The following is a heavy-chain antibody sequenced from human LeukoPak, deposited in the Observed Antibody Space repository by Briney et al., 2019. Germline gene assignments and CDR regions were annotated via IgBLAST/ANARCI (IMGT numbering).Heavy chain of an antibody. CDR3: ARALSYSSSWYVPKPWGYFDY. Sequence: GSLRLSCAASGFTFSISAMSWVRQAPGKGLEWTGSIYYSGSTYYNPSLKSRVTISVDTSKNQFSLKLSSVTAADTAVYYCARALSYSSSWYVPKPWGYFDYWGQGTLVTVSS. CDR2: IYYSGST. J-gene: IGHJ4*02. V-gene: IGHV4-38-2*01. CDR1: GFTFSISA. D-gene: IGHD6-13*01.